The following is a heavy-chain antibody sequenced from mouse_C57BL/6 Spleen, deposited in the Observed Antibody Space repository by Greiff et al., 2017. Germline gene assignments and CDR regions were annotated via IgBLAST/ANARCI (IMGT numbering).Heavy chain of an antibody. Sequence: DVMLVESGGGLVKPGGSLKLSCAASGFTFSDYGMHWVRQAPEKGLEWVAYISSGSSTIYYADTVKGRFTISRDNAKNTLFLQMTSLRSEDTAMYYCARPLLVGYAMDYWGQGTSVTVSS. CDR3: ARPLLVGYAMDY. V-gene: IGHV5-17*01. CDR1: GFTFSDYG. CDR2: ISSGSSTI. J-gene: IGHJ4*01. D-gene: IGHD2-1*01.